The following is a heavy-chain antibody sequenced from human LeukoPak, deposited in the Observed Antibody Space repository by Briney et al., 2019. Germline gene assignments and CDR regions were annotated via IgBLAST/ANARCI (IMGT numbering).Heavy chain of an antibody. CDR2: INWNGGTT. D-gene: IGHD1-1*01. CDR3: ARRIGTTTSFFLDV. Sequence: GGSLRLSFEASGFTFDDYGLTWVRQAPGKGLEWISTINWNGGTTGYADSVKGRFTISRDNAKNSLYLQMNRLRAGDTAFYYCARRIGTTTSFFLDVWGRGTTVIVSS. V-gene: IGHV3-20*03. J-gene: IGHJ6*02. CDR1: GFTFDDYG.